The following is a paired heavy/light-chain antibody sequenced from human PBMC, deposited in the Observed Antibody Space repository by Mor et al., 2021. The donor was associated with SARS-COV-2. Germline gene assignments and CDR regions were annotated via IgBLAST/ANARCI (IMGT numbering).Light chain of an antibody. Sequence: QSVLTQPPSASGTPGQRVTIACSGSSSNIGSNYVHWYQQLPGTAPKLLIYRNNQRPSGVPDRFSGSKSGTSASLAISGLRSEDEADYYCAAWDDTLSGVVFGGGTKLTVL. CDR1: SSNIGSNY. CDR3: AAWDDTLSGVV. J-gene: IGLJ2*01. V-gene: IGLV1-47*01. CDR2: RNN.
Heavy chain of an antibody. CDR1: GGTFSTYA. Sequence: QVQLVQSGAEVKKPGSSVKVSCKASGGTFSTYAVSWVRQAPGQGLEWMGGAIPIFGTTNYAQKFQGRVTITADKSTSTLYMELSSLRSEDTAVYYCARAYCSSTSCYTLGWFDPWGQGTLVTVSS. V-gene: IGHV1-69*06. D-gene: IGHD2-2*02. CDR2: AIPIFGTT. CDR3: ARAYCSSTSCYTLGWFDP. J-gene: IGHJ5*02.